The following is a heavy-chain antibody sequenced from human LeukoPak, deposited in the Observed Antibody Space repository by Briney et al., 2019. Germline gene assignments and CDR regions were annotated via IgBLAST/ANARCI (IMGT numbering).Heavy chain of an antibody. CDR1: GFTFSGYG. V-gene: IGHV3-21*01. J-gene: IGHJ4*02. D-gene: IGHD6-19*01. CDR2: ISRSGFST. Sequence: PGGSLRLSCEASGFTFSGYGMNWVRQAPGKGLEWVSYISRSGFSTYYADSVKGRFTISRDDAKNSLYLQMNSLRVEDTAVYYCARPAGIAVAPNDYWGQGTLVTVSS. CDR3: ARPAGIAVAPNDY.